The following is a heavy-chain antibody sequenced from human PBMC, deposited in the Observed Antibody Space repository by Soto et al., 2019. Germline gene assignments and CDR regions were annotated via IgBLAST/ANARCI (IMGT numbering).Heavy chain of an antibody. CDR2: FDPEDGET. Sequence: ASVKLSCKVSGYTLTELSMHCVRQAPGKGLEWMGGFDPEDGETSYAQKFQGRVTMTRDTSTSTVYMELSSLRSEDTAVYYCARQIAAAGALDYWGQGILVTVSS. D-gene: IGHD6-13*01. V-gene: IGHV1-24*01. CDR3: ARQIAAAGALDY. CDR1: GYTLTELS. J-gene: IGHJ4*02.